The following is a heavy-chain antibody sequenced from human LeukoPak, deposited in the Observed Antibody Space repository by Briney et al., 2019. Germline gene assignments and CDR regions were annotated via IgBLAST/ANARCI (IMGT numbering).Heavy chain of an antibody. Sequence: PSQTLSLTCTVSGDSISSGSYYWSWIRQPAGKGLEWIGRIYTSGSTNYHPSLKSRVTISVDTSKNQFSLKLSSVTAADTAVYYCARDSARGGFYYYDSSGFSGFGYWGQGTLVTVSS. CDR3: ARDSARGGFYYYDSSGFSGFGY. CDR1: GDSISSGSYY. V-gene: IGHV4-61*02. D-gene: IGHD3-22*01. J-gene: IGHJ4*02. CDR2: IYTSGST.